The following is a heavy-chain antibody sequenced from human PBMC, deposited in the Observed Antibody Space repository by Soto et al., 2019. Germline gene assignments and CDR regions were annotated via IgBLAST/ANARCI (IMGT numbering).Heavy chain of an antibody. CDR1: GFTFSSYG. Sequence: GGSLRLSCAASGFTFSSYGMHWVRQAPGKGLEWVAVISYDGSNKYYADSVKGRFTISRDNSKNTLYLQMNSLRAEDTAVYYCAKDRDYDFWSGYYHTRPQDAFDIWGQGTMVTVSS. V-gene: IGHV3-30*18. CDR3: AKDRDYDFWSGYYHTRPQDAFDI. CDR2: ISYDGSNK. J-gene: IGHJ3*02. D-gene: IGHD3-3*01.